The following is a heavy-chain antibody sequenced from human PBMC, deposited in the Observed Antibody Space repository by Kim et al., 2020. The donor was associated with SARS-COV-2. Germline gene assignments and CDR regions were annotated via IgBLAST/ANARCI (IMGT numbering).Heavy chain of an antibody. Sequence: GGSLRLSCAASGFTFSSYAMSWVRQAPGKGLEWVSAVSGSGGGTYYADSVKGRFTISRDNSKNTLYLQMNSLRAEDTAVYYCAKGCRDTAMVSYYYYGMDVWGHGTTCTGSS. D-gene: IGHD5-18*01. CDR2: VSGSGGGT. V-gene: IGHV3-23*01. J-gene: IGHJ6*02. CDR1: GFTFSSYA. CDR3: AKGCRDTAMVSYYYYGMDV.